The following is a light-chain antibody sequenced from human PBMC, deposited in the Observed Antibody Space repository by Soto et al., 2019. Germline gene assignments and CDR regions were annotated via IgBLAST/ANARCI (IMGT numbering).Light chain of an antibody. CDR3: QQYDNLPLT. Sequence: DIQMTQSPSSLSASVGDRVTITCQASQDISNYLNWYQQKPGKAHKLLIYDASNLETGVPSRFSGSGSGTDCTFTISSLQAEDIATYYCQQYDNLPLTFGGGTKVESK. V-gene: IGKV1-33*01. J-gene: IGKJ4*01. CDR1: QDISNY. CDR2: DAS.